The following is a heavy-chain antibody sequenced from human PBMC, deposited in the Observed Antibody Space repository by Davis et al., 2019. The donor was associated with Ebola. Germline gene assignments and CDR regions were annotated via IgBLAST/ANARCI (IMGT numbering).Heavy chain of an antibody. V-gene: IGHV3-11*06. CDR3: AREFGGVDY. CDR2: ISSSSSYT. CDR1: GFTFSTYS. D-gene: IGHD3-16*01. Sequence: GGSLRLSCAASGFTFSTYSMSWIRQAPGKGLEWVSYISSSSSYTNYADSVKGRFTISRDNAKNSLYLQMNSLRAEDTAVYYCAREFGGVDYWGQGTLVTVSS. J-gene: IGHJ4*02.